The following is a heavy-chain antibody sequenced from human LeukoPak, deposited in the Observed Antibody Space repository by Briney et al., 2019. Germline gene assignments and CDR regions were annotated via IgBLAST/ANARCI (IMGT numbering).Heavy chain of an antibody. CDR1: GFTFSSYN. J-gene: IGHJ4*02. CDR2: ISSGSSYI. V-gene: IGHV3-21*01. Sequence: GGSLRLSCAASGFTFSSYNMNWVRQSPGKGLEWVSCISSGSSYIYYADSVKGRFTISRDNAKSSLYLQMNSLRAEDTAVYYCARLVGATDSPSDYWGQGSLVTVSS. CDR3: ARLVGATDSPSDY. D-gene: IGHD1-26*01.